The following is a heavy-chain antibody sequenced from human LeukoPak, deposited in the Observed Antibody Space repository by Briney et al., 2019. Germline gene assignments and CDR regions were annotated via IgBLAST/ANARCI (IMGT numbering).Heavy chain of an antibody. CDR2: ISDSGGTK. J-gene: IGHJ5*02. Sequence: GGSLRLSCAASGFTFTDYYMSWIRQAPGKGLEWISYISDSGGTKHYADSVKGRFTISRDNAKNSLYLQMNSLRAEDTAVYYCARGAGPLFDPWGQGTLVTVSS. V-gene: IGHV3-11*01. CDR3: ARGAGPLFDP. CDR1: GFTFTDYY.